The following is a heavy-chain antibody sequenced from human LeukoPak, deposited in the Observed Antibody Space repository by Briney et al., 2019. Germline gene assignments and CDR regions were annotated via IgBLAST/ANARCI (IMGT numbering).Heavy chain of an antibody. D-gene: IGHD3-10*01. CDR1: GVSISSSNSY. V-gene: IGHV4-39*01. Sequence: PSETLSLTCTVSGVSISSSNSYWGWIRQPPGKGLEWIGSIYYSGNTYYNASLKSQVSISIDTSKNQFSLKLSSVTAADTAVYYCARVAYYYGSGSYYRRWFDPWGQGTLVTVSS. CDR2: IYYSGNT. CDR3: ARVAYYYGSGSYYRRWFDP. J-gene: IGHJ5*02.